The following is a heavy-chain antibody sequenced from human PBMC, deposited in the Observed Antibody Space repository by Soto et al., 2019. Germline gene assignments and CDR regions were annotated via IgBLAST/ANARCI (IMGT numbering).Heavy chain of an antibody. D-gene: IGHD2-2*02. CDR1: GFTFSSYA. J-gene: IGHJ5*02. V-gene: IGHV3-23*01. CDR3: AKDLPNIVVVPAAIVGWFDP. CDR2: ISGSGGST. Sequence: GGSLRLSCAASGFTFSSYAMSWVRQAPGKGLEWVSAISGSGGSTYYADSVKGRFTISRDNSKNTLYLQMNSLRAEDTAVYYCAKDLPNIVVVPAAIVGWFDPWGQGTLVTVSS.